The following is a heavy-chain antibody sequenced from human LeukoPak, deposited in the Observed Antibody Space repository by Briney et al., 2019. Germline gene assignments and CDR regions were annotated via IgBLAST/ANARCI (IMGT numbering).Heavy chain of an antibody. CDR3: AKVPPTTVTREGMDV. J-gene: IGHJ6*02. CDR1: GFTFSDYY. V-gene: IGHV3-30*18. D-gene: IGHD4-17*01. CDR2: ISYDGGKT. Sequence: GGSLRLSCAASGFTFSDYYMSWIRQAPGKALEWVGVISYDGGKTYYGDSVKGRFTISRDNSKNTLFLQMNSLRVDDTAVYYCAKVPPTTVTREGMDVWGQGTMVRVS.